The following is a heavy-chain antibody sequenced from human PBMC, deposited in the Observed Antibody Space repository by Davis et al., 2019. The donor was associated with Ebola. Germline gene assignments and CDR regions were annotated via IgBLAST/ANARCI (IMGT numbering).Heavy chain of an antibody. V-gene: IGHV3-33*01. J-gene: IGHJ3*02. Sequence: PGGSLRLSCAASGFTFSNYVMHWVRQAPGKGLEWVAVMWYDGSNEYYADSVKGRFTISRDNSQNTLYLQMNSLRAEDTAFYYCARDPHDFWSSFQITDGFDIWGQGTMVTVSS. CDR2: MWYDGSNE. D-gene: IGHD3-3*01. CDR1: GFTFSNYV. CDR3: ARDPHDFWSSFQITDGFDI.